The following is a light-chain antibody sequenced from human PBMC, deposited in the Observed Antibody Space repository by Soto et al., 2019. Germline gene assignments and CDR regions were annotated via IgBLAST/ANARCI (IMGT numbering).Light chain of an antibody. CDR1: QSLLHSNGYNY. V-gene: IGKV2-28*01. CDR3: MQALQTPWYT. Sequence: DIVMTQSPLSLPVIPGEPASISCRSNQSLLHSNGYNYLDWYVQKPGQSPQLLIYLGSSRASGVPDRFSGSGSGTDFTLKISRVEADDVGVYYCMQALQTPWYTFGQGTKLEIK. CDR2: LGS. J-gene: IGKJ2*01.